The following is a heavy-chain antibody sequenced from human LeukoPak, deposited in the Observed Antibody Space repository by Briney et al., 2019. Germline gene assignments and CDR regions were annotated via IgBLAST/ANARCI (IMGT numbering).Heavy chain of an antibody. J-gene: IGHJ4*02. CDR2: IYSGGST. D-gene: IGHD5-18*01. CDR1: GFTFSSDY. CDR3: ASKSRIQLWFPFDY. Sequence: GGSLRLSCAASGFTFSSDYMSWVRQAPGKGAECVSVIYSGGSTYYADSVKGRFTISRDNSKNTLYLQMNSLRPEDTAVYYCASKSRIQLWFPFDYWGQGTLVTVSS. V-gene: IGHV3-53*01.